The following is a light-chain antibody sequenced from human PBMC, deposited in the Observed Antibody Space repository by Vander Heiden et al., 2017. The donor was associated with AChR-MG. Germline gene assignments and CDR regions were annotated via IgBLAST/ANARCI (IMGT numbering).Light chain of an antibody. Sequence: QSVLTQAPSASETPGQRVTISCSGSSSNIGHRPTHWYQQTPGTAPNLVIYSNNQRHSGVPDRFSGSQSGTTASVAISGLLSEDAADYYCAAWDDSLNAVVFGGGTRLTVL. CDR2: SNN. V-gene: IGLV1-44*01. CDR1: SSNIGHRP. J-gene: IGLJ2*01. CDR3: AAWDDSLNAVV.